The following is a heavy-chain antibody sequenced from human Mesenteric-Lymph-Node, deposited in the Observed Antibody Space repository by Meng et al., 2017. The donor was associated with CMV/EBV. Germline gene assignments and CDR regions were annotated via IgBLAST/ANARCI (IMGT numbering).Heavy chain of an antibody. V-gene: IGHV4-34*01. CDR2: INHRGST. Sequence: VYGGSFRGYYWIWIRQPPGKGLEWFGEINHRGSTNYDPSLKSRVTISVDTSKNQFSLKLSSVTAADTAVYYCARRKVATRNWYFDLWGRGTLVTVSS. D-gene: IGHD5-12*01. CDR3: ARRKVATRNWYFDL. J-gene: IGHJ2*01. CDR1: GGSFRGYY.